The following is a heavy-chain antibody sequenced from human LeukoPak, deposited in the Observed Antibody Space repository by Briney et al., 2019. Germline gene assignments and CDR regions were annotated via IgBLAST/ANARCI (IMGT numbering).Heavy chain of an antibody. J-gene: IGHJ4*02. CDR3: ARGSDNWNPYYFDY. CDR1: GYTFTGYY. Sequence: ASVMVSCKASGYTFTGYYMHWVRQAPGQGLEWMGWIKPNSGGTNYAQKFQGRVTMTRDTSISTAYMELGRLRSDDTAVYYCARGSDNWNPYYFDYWGQGTLVTVSS. CDR2: IKPNSGGT. V-gene: IGHV1-2*02. D-gene: IGHD1-20*01.